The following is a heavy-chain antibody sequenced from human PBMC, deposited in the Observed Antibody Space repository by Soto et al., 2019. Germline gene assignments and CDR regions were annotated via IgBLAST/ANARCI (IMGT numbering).Heavy chain of an antibody. V-gene: IGHV4-39*01. J-gene: IGHJ4*02. CDR2: MSYSGXX. Sequence: QLQLQESGPGLVKPSETLSLTCTVSGGSLSSSSSYWGWIRQPPGKGLEWIGSMSYSGXXYXNPXXXXXXXXXXXXXXXXXXXXXXXXXXXXXXVYYCXRHRVPGVYDPIPGCFDSWGQGILVXASS. CDR3: XRHRVPGVYDPIPGCFDS. D-gene: IGHD1-26*01. CDR1: GGSLSSSSSY.